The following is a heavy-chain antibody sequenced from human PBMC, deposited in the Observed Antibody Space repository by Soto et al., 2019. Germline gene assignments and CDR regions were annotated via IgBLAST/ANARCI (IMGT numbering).Heavy chain of an antibody. V-gene: IGHV3-9*01. CDR2: INWNSGSI. Sequence: GGSLRLSYAASGFTFDYYAMHWVRQFPGKGLEWVSGINWNSGSIGYGDSVKGRFAISRDNAKNSLHLQMNSLSAEDTAFYYCVKDESINWYSGHFRHWGQGTLVTVSS. CDR1: GFTFDYYA. CDR3: VKDESINWYSGHFRH. D-gene: IGHD6-13*01. J-gene: IGHJ1*01.